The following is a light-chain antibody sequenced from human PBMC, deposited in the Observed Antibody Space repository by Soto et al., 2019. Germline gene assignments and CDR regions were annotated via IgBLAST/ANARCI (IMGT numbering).Light chain of an antibody. J-gene: IGLJ1*01. V-gene: IGLV1-47*02. CDR3: AAWDDSLSGDYV. CDR2: SNN. CDR1: ISDVGGYNY. Sequence: QSALTQPASVSGSPGQSIAISCTGTISDVGGYNYVSWYQQLPGTAPKLLIYSNNQRPSGVPDRFSGSKSGTSASLAISGLRSEDEADYYCAAWDDSLSGDYVFGTGTKLTVL.